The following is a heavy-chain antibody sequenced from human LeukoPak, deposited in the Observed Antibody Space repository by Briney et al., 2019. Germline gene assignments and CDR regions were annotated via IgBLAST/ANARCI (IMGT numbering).Heavy chain of an antibody. CDR1: GFTFNNYA. Sequence: GGSLRLSCAASGFTFNNYAMSWVRQAPGKGLEWVSSISSSSSYIYYADSVKGRFTISRDNAKNSLYLQMNSLRAEDTAVYYCAREKCIDYWGQGTLVTVSS. V-gene: IGHV3-21*01. CDR2: ISSSSSYI. J-gene: IGHJ4*02. CDR3: AREKCIDY.